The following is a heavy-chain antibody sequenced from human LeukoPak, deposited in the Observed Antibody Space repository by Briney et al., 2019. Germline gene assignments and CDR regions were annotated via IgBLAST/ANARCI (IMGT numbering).Heavy chain of an antibody. D-gene: IGHD6-25*01. J-gene: IGHJ3*02. CDR1: GFTFSSYA. CDR3: ARETYGRLPKDAFDI. CDR2: ISGSGGTT. V-gene: IGHV3-23*01. Sequence: GGSLRLSCAASGFTFSSYAMSWVRPAPGKGLEWVSAISGSGGTTYYADSVKGRFTISRDNSNNTLYLQMNSLRAEDTAVYYCARETYGRLPKDAFDIWGQGTMVTVSS.